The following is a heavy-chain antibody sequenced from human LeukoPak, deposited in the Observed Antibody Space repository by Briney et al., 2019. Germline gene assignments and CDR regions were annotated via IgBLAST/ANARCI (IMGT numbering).Heavy chain of an antibody. CDR3: VKFAPGLLSGDWFDP. CDR2: ISGTKVHKT. Sequence: GGALTLSCAASGFTFSNYALRWVRLAPGQGLQWVAGISGTKVHKTCYAVSVKGRLTITRDDHKSTLHLQTRRLSGEGAALYSRVKFAPGLLSGDWFDPWGEGALVTVSS. J-gene: IGHJ5*02. D-gene: IGHD3-10*01. CDR1: GFTFSNYA. V-gene: IGHV3-23*01.